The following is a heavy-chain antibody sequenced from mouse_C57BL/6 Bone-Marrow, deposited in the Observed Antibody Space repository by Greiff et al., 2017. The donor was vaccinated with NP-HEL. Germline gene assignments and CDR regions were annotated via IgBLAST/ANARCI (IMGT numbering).Heavy chain of an antibody. CDR3: ARTIHYGNPRGY. CDR1: GYTFTDYY. J-gene: IGHJ2*01. V-gene: IGHV1-26*01. Sequence: VQLQQSGPELVKPGASVKISCKASGYTFTDYYMNWVKQSHGKSLEWIGDINPNNGGTSYNQKFKGKATLTVDKSSSTAYMELRSLTSEDSAVYYCARTIHYGNPRGYWGQGTTLTVSS. D-gene: IGHD2-1*01. CDR2: INPNNGGT.